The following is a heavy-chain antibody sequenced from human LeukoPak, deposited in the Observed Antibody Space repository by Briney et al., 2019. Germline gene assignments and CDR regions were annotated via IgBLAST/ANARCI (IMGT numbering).Heavy chain of an antibody. J-gene: IGHJ4*02. CDR1: GFTFSNYA. CDR3: AKGSYYDSSGSFYFDY. V-gene: IGHV3-23*01. Sequence: GGSLRLSCAASGFTFSNYAMSWVRQAPGRGLEWVSAISGSSGLTYYADSVKGRFTISRDNSKNTLYVQVNSLGTEDTAAYYCAKGSYYDSSGSFYFDYWGQGTLVTVSS. CDR2: ISGSSGLT. D-gene: IGHD3-22*01.